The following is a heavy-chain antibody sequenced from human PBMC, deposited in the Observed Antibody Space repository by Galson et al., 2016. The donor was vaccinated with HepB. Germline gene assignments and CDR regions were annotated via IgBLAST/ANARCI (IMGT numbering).Heavy chain of an antibody. V-gene: IGHV1-3*01. CDR2: FNAGNGDT. CDR3: AREGNYYGSGSFYSWFDP. Sequence: SVKVSCKASGYTFTDYAMHWVRQAPGQGPEWMGWFNAGNGDTIYSQKFQGRVTITRDTSATTAYMELNSLRSEDTAVYYCAREGNYYGSGSFYSWFDPWGQGALVTVSS. CDR1: GYTFTDYA. J-gene: IGHJ5*02. D-gene: IGHD3-10*01.